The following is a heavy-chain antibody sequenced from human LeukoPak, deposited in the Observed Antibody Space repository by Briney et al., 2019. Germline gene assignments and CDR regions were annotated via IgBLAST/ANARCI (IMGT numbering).Heavy chain of an antibody. CDR3: ASTYRSSDQKIDY. Sequence: TFSSYAMSWIRQPPGRGLECIGSNTYYNPSLKGRVTISLDTSKNQFSLKVTSLTAADTAVYYCASTYRSSDQKIDYWGQGTLVTVSS. D-gene: IGHD6-6*01. V-gene: IGHV4-39*01. CDR2: NT. J-gene: IGHJ4*02. CDR1: TFSSYA.